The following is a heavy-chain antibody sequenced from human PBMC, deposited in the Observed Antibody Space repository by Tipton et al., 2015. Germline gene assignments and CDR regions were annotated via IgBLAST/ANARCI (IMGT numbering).Heavy chain of an antibody. D-gene: IGHD1-26*01. Sequence: TLSLTCTVSGGSVSSGSYYWSWIRQPPGKGLEWIGYIYYSGNTNYNPSLKSRVTISVDTSKNQFSLKLSSVTAADTAVYFCARDSATYGRRNWFDRWGQGTLVTVSS. J-gene: IGHJ5*02. V-gene: IGHV4-61*01. CDR3: ARDSATYGRRNWFDR. CDR1: GGSVSSGSYY. CDR2: IYYSGNT.